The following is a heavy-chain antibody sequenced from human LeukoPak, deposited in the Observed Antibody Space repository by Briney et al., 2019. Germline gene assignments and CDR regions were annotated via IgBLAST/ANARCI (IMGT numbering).Heavy chain of an antibody. CDR1: GFTVSTNN. CDR3: AKVRPGWYLDL. J-gene: IGHJ2*01. CDR2: ITSSSSTI. Sequence: GGSLRLSCAASGFTVSTNNYMYWVRQAPGKGPEWVSQITSSSSTIYYADSVKGRFTISRDNAKNSLYLQMNSLRDEDTAVYYCAKVRPGWYLDLWGRGTRVTVSS. V-gene: IGHV3-48*02. D-gene: IGHD1-1*01.